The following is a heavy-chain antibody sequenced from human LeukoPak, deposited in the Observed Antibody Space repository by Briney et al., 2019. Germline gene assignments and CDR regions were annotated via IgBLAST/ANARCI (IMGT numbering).Heavy chain of an antibody. CDR2: IYYSGSA. CDR1: GGSISSYY. D-gene: IGHD3-10*01. V-gene: IGHV4-59*01. Sequence: SETLSLTCTVSGGSISSYYWSWIRQPPGKGLEWIGYIYYSGSANYNPSLKSRVTISVDTSKNQFSLKLGSVTAADTAVYYCARVDGSGSYYYYYMDVWGKGTTATVSS. CDR3: ARVDGSGSYYYYYMDV. J-gene: IGHJ6*03.